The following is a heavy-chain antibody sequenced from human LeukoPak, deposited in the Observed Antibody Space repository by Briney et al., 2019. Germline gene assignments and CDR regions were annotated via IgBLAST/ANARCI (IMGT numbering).Heavy chain of an antibody. Sequence: SQTLSLTCTVSGGSISSGGYYWSWIRQPPGKGLEWIGYIYYSGSTNYNPSLKSRVTISVDTSKNQFSLKLSSVTAADTAVYYCASGPYYYDSSGYYSYWGQGTLVTVSS. CDR3: ASGPYYYDSSGYYSY. CDR1: GGSISSGGYY. J-gene: IGHJ4*02. CDR2: IYYSGST. D-gene: IGHD3-22*01. V-gene: IGHV4-61*08.